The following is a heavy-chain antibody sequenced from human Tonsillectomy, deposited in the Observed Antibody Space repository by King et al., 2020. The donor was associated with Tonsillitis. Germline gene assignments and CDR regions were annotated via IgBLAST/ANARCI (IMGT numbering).Heavy chain of an antibody. V-gene: IGHV3-66*04. CDR3: ARLPGMIAEGGRTLYMDV. J-gene: IGHJ6*03. CDR1: GFEGDADY. CDR2: FYRGEST. D-gene: IGHD3-16*01. Sequence: EVQLVESGGVLVQPGGSRGLACAAYGFEGDADYMTWFCQALGAGLGGGSFFYRGESTFYAVCVKGRFTIYKDTSKNMLILEMNNLRAEDTAVYYCARLPGMIAEGGRTLYMDVWGKGTTVTVSS.